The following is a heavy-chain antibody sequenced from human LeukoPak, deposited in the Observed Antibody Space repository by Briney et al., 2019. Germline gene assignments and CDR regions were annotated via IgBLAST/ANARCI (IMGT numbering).Heavy chain of an antibody. CDR1: GFTFSRYG. D-gene: IGHD6-13*01. Sequence: PGRSLRLSCAASGFTFSRYGMHWVRQAPGKGLEWVAVVWNDGSNKYYGDSVKGRFTISRDNSKNMLYLQMNSLRAEDTALYYCAKDLKNMAAGDCCGQGTLVTVSS. J-gene: IGHJ4*02. CDR2: VWNDGSNK. CDR3: AKDLKNMAAGDC. V-gene: IGHV3-33*06.